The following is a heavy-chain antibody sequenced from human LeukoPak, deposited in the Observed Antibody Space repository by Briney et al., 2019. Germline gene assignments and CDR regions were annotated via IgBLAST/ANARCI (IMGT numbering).Heavy chain of an antibody. J-gene: IGHJ4*02. Sequence: AGGSLRLSCAASGFTFSSYGMHWDRQAPGKGLEWVAFIRYDGSNKYYADSVKGRFTISRDNSKNTLYLQMNSLRAEDTAVYYCAKDRRRYYDSSGPFDYWGQGTLVTVSS. CDR1: GFTFSSYG. V-gene: IGHV3-30*02. CDR2: IRYDGSNK. CDR3: AKDRRRYYDSSGPFDY. D-gene: IGHD3-22*01.